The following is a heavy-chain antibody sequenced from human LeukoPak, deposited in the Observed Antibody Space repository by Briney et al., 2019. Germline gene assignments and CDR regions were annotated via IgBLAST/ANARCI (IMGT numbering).Heavy chain of an antibody. V-gene: IGHV3-23*01. CDR3: AKDGYSSGWPPEYFQH. CDR2: ISGSGGGT. Sequence: TGGSLRLSCAAYGFTFTNYAMSWVRQAPGKGLEWVSVISGSGGGTYYADSVKRRFTISRDNSKNTLYLQMNSLRAEDTAIYYCAKDGYSSGWPPEYFQHWGQGTLVTVSS. CDR1: GFTFTNYA. J-gene: IGHJ1*01. D-gene: IGHD6-19*01.